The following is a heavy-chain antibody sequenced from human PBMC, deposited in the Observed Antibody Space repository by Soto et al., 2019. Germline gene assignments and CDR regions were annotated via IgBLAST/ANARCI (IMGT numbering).Heavy chain of an antibody. V-gene: IGHV4-34*01. J-gene: IGHJ6*02. Sequence: QVQLQQWGAGLLKPSETLSLTCAVYGGSFSGYYWSWIRQPPGKGLEWIGEINHSGSTNYNPSLKRRVTISVDTSKNQFSLKLSSVTAADTAVYYCARTLYYDFWSGYYPYYYYGMDVWGQGTTVTVSS. CDR2: INHSGST. CDR1: GGSFSGYY. D-gene: IGHD3-3*01. CDR3: ARTLYYDFWSGYYPYYYYGMDV.